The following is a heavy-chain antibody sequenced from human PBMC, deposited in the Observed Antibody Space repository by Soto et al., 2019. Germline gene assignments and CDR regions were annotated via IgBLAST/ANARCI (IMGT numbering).Heavy chain of an antibody. V-gene: IGHV1-2*02. CDR1: GYTFTGYY. Sequence: ASVKVSCKASGYTFTGYYMHWVRQAPGQGLEWMGWINPNSGGTNYAQKFQGRVTMTRDTSISTAYMELSRLRSDDTAVYYCAREGRYYYDSSGYYYDPDVFDIWGQGTMVTVSS. D-gene: IGHD3-22*01. CDR3: AREGRYYYDSSGYYYDPDVFDI. CDR2: INPNSGGT. J-gene: IGHJ3*02.